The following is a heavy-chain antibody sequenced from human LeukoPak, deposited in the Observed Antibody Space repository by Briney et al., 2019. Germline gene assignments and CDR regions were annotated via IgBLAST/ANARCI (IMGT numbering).Heavy chain of an antibody. CDR3: ARDVDFDWLLSWFDP. J-gene: IGHJ5*02. CDR1: GFTFSNYV. CDR2: INGGGGST. Sequence: PGGSLRLSCAASGFTFSNYVMSWVRQAPGKGPEWVSGINGGGGSTFYAESVTGRFTISRDNSKNSLYLQMNSLRAEDTAVYYCARDVDFDWLLSWFDPWGQGTLVTVSS. V-gene: IGHV3-23*01. D-gene: IGHD3-9*01.